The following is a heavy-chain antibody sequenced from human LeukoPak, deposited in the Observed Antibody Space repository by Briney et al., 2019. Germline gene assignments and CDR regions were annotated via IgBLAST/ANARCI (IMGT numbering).Heavy chain of an antibody. CDR3: AKQRSEVVVAATNY. J-gene: IGHJ4*02. V-gene: IGHV3-23*01. D-gene: IGHD2-15*01. CDR1: GFTFSSYA. Sequence: GGSLRLSRAASGFTFSSYAMTWVRQAPGKGLEWVSSITGGGDTTYYADSVRGRFTISRDNSKNTLSLQTNSLRAEDTAVYYCAKQRSEVVVAATNYWGQGTLVTVSS. CDR2: ITGGGDTT.